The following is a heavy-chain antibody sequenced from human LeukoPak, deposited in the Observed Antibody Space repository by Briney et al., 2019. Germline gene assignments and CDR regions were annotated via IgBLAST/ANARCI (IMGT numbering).Heavy chain of an antibody. J-gene: IGHJ4*02. CDR2: IWNDGSNK. CDR3: ARGLFIYRWGLLGDQAHGFDY. CDR1: GFTFSSYA. Sequence: PGGSPRLSCAASGFTFSSYAMHWVRQAPGKGLEWVAVIWNDGSNKYYADSVKGRFTISRDNSKNTVYLQMNSLRAEDTAVYYCARGLFIYRWGLLGDQAHGFDYWGQGTLVTVSS. V-gene: IGHV3-33*08. D-gene: IGHD3-10*01.